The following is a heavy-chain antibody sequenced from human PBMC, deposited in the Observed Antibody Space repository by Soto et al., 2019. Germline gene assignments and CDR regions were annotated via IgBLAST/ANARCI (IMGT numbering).Heavy chain of an antibody. CDR1: GGTFSSYA. V-gene: IGHV1-69*01. CDR3: ARGGLSSSSYYYYGMDV. D-gene: IGHD6-13*01. Sequence: QVQLVQSGAEVKKPGSSVKVSCKASGGTFSSYAISWVRQAPGQGLEWMGGIIPIFGTANYAQKFQGRVTITADESTSTAYMELSSLRYEDTAVYYCARGGLSSSSYYYYGMDVWGQGTTVTVSS. CDR2: IIPIFGTA. J-gene: IGHJ6*02.